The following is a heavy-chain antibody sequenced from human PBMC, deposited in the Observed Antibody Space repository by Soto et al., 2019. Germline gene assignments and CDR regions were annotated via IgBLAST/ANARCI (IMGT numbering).Heavy chain of an antibody. D-gene: IGHD6-6*01. Sequence: SVKVSCKASGGTFSSYAISWVRQAPGQGLEWMGGIIPIFGTANYAQKFQGRVTITADKSTSTAYMEPSSLRSEDTAGYYCARDIGDSSSSPFYYYYYGMDAWGQGTTVTV. CDR3: ARDIGDSSSSPFYYYYYGMDA. CDR1: GGTFSSYA. J-gene: IGHJ6*02. V-gene: IGHV1-69*06. CDR2: IIPIFGTA.